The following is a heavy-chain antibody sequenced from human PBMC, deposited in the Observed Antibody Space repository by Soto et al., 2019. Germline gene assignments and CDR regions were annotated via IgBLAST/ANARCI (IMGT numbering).Heavy chain of an antibody. D-gene: IGHD3-9*01. Sequence: GGSLRLSCAASGFTFSSYGMHWVRQAPGKGLEWVAVIWYDGSNKYYADSVKGRFTISRDNSKNTLYLQMNSLRAEDTAVYYCARDCRFFDWVLYGLNPPDAFDNWGQGTMVTVSS. CDR3: ARDCRFFDWVLYGLNPPDAFDN. V-gene: IGHV3-33*01. CDR1: GFTFSSYG. J-gene: IGHJ3*02. CDR2: IWYDGSNK.